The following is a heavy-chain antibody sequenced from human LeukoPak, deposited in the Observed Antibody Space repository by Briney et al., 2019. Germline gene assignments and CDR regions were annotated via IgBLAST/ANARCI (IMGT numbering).Heavy chain of an antibody. CDR3: AKGYTYYYDSSGYSPNFDY. CDR2: TRGSGGST. J-gene: IGHJ4*02. Sequence: GGSLSLSCAASGFTFSSYAMSWVRQAPGKGLQWVSGTRGSGGSTYYADSVKGRFTISRDNSKNTLYLQMNSLRAEDTAVYYCAKGYTYYYDSSGYSPNFDYWCQGTPVTVSS. V-gene: IGHV3-23*01. CDR1: GFTFSSYA. D-gene: IGHD3-22*01.